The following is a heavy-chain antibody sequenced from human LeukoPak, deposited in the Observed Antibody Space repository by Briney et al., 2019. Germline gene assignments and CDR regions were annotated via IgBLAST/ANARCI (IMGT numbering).Heavy chain of an antibody. Sequence: GGSLRLSCAASGFTFSSYAMSWVRQAPGKGLEWVAVISYDGRNIHYPDSVKGRFTISRDISTDTLWLQMNSLRTEDTAVYYCAKGPLRGTAAAIDYWGQGTLVTVSS. V-gene: IGHV3-30*18. D-gene: IGHD2-2*01. CDR2: ISYDGRNI. CDR3: AKGPLRGTAAAIDY. J-gene: IGHJ4*02. CDR1: GFTFSSYA.